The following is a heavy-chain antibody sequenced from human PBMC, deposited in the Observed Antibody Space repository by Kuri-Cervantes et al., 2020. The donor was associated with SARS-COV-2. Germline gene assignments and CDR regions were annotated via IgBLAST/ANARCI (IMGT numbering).Heavy chain of an antibody. V-gene: IGHV3-11*06. CDR3: ARDTRAFSWRAPQRSSYMDV. CDR1: GFSFSNSY. J-gene: IGHJ6*04. CDR2: ISGTSTYT. D-gene: IGHD3-3*01. Sequence: GESLKIPCAASGFSFSNSYMSWIRQAPGKGLEWLSYISGTSTYTYYAESVKGRFTISRDNAKNSLYLQMSSLRAEDTAFYYCARDTRAFSWRAPQRSSYMDVWGKGTTVTVSS.